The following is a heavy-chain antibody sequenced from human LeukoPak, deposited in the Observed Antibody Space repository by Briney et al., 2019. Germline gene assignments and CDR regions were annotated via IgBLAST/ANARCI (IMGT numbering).Heavy chain of an antibody. D-gene: IGHD3-22*01. CDR3: ARRTRYYYDSSGYYGCYFDY. V-gene: IGHV4-34*01. Sequence: PSETLSLTCAVYGGSFSGYYWSWIRQPPGKGLEWIGEINHSGSTNYNPSLKSRVTISVDTSKNQFSLKLSSVTAADTAVYYCARRTRYYYDSSGYYGCYFDYWGQGTLVTVSS. CDR2: INHSGST. J-gene: IGHJ4*02. CDR1: GGSFSGYY.